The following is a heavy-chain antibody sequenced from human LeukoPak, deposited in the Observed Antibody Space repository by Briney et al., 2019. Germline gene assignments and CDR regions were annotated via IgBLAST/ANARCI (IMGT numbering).Heavy chain of an antibody. Sequence: ASVKVSCKASGYTFTSYYRHWVRQAPGQGLEWMGIINPSGGSTSYAQKFQGRVTMTRDTSTSTVYMELSSLRSEDTAVYYCARDWSSPTSFPTDRDFDYWGQGTLVTVSS. V-gene: IGHV1-46*01. CDR1: GYTFTSYY. CDR3: ARDWSSPTSFPTDRDFDY. CDR2: INPSGGST. J-gene: IGHJ4*02. D-gene: IGHD1-1*01.